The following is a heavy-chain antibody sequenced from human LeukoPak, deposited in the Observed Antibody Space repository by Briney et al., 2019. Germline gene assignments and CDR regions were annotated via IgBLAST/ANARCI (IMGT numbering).Heavy chain of an antibody. Sequence: GGSLRLSCAASGVSFSIYGIRWVRQAPGKGLEWVAFISYDGSKKDYADSVKGRFTISRDNSKNTLYLQMNRLKSEDTATYYCAKGPTEYYYDSSGYFKYWGQGTLVTVSS. CDR1: GVSFSIYG. CDR2: ISYDGSKK. V-gene: IGHV3-30*18. CDR3: AKGPTEYYYDSSGYFKY. D-gene: IGHD3-22*01. J-gene: IGHJ4*02.